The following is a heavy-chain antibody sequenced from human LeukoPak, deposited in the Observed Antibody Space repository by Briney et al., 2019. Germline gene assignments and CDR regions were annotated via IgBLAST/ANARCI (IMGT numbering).Heavy chain of an antibody. CDR1: GGSISSSSYY. V-gene: IGHV4-39*01. Sequence: SETLSLTCTVSGGSISSSSYYWGWIRQPPGKGLEWIGSIYYSGSTYYNPSLKSRVTMSVDTSKNQFSLKLSSVTAADTAVYYCTRLPLKGWEPYEFDYWGQGTLVTVSS. J-gene: IGHJ4*02. CDR2: IYYSGST. D-gene: IGHD1-26*01. CDR3: TRLPLKGWEPYEFDY.